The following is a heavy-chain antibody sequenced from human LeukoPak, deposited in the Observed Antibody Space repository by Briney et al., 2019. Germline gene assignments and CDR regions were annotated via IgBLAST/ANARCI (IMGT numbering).Heavy chain of an antibody. CDR2: IYSGGST. CDR3: ASMGANGGIYDYYMDV. V-gene: IGHV3-53*01. D-gene: IGHD2-8*01. Sequence: GGSLRLSCAASGFTVSSNYMSWVRQAPGKGLEWVSAIYSGGSTYYADSVKGRFTISRDNSKNTLYLQMNSLRAEDTAVYYCASMGANGGIYDYYMDVWGKGTTVTVSS. J-gene: IGHJ6*03. CDR1: GFTVSSNY.